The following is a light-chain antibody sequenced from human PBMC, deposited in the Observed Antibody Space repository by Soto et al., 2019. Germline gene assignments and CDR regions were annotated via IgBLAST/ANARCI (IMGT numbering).Light chain of an antibody. CDR2: GAS. J-gene: IGKJ2*01. V-gene: IGKV1-17*03. CDR1: QGISNY. Sequence: DIQMTQSPSAMSASVGDRVTITCRASQGISNYLAWFQQKPGQGPKRLIYGASNLQSGVPPRFSGSGSETEFTLTISNLQPEDIATEYCLQHNAYPFTFGQGTKLEIK. CDR3: LQHNAYPFT.